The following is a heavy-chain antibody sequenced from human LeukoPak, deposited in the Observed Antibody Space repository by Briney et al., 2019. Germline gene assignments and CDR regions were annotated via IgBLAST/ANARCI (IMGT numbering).Heavy chain of an antibody. CDR1: GFTFDDYA. V-gene: IGHV3-9*01. CDR3: ARARSGYFDY. J-gene: IGHJ4*02. Sequence: GGSLRLSCAASGFTFDDYAMHWVRQAPGKGLEWVSGISWSSGSIGYADSVKGRFTISRDNAKNSLYLQMNSLRAEDTAVYYCARARSGYFDYWGQGTLVTVSS. D-gene: IGHD3-3*01. CDR2: ISWSSGSI.